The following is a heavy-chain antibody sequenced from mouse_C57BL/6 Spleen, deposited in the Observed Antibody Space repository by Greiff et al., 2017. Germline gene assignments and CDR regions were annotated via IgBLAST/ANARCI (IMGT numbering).Heavy chain of an antibody. Sequence: QVQLKQPGAELVRPGSSVKLSCKASGYTFTSYWMHWVKQRPIQGLEWIGNIDPSDSETHYNQKFKDKATLTVDKSSSTAYMQLSSLTSEDSAVYYCARHYYYGSSDWYLDVWGTGTTVTVSS. J-gene: IGHJ1*03. CDR2: IDPSDSET. CDR1: GYTFTSYW. D-gene: IGHD1-1*01. V-gene: IGHV1-52*01. CDR3: ARHYYYGSSDWYLDV.